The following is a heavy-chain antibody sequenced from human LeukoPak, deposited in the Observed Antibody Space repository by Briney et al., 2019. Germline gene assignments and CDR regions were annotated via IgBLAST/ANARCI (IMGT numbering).Heavy chain of an antibody. CDR3: AREQAICGVCSCYFFDY. Sequence: GGSLRLSCAASGFSFSTYAMSWDRHLPGKGLEWVSAISDSGGSTYYADSVKGRFTISRDNSKNTLYLQMNSLRAEDSDIYYCAREQAICGVCSCYFFDYWGQGTLVTVSS. CDR2: ISDSGGST. CDR1: GFSFSTYA. D-gene: IGHD2-15*01. J-gene: IGHJ4*02. V-gene: IGHV3-23*01.